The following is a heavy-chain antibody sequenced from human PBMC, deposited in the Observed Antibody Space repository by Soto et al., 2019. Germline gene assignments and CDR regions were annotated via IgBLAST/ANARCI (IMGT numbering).Heavy chain of an antibody. J-gene: IGHJ4*02. V-gene: IGHV4-34*01. CDR1: GGSFSGYY. D-gene: IGHD2-2*01. CDR2: INHSGST. CDR3: ARGWGAYQPLLY. Sequence: SETLSLTCAVYGGSFSGYYWSWIRQPPGKGLEWIGEINHSGSTNYNPSLKSRVTISVDTSKNQFSLKLSSVTAADTAVYYCARGWGAYQPLLYWGQGTRVTVSS.